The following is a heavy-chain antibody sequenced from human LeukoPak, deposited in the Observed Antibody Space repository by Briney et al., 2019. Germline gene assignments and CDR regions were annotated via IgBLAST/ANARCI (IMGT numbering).Heavy chain of an antibody. CDR3: AELGITMIGGV. Sequence: GGSLRLSCAASGFTFSCYEMNWVRQAPGKGLEWVSYISGSGSTIYYADSVKGRFTISRDNAKNSLYLQMNSLRAEDTAVYYCAELGITMIGGVWGKGTTVTISS. CDR1: GFTFSCYE. CDR2: ISGSGSTI. J-gene: IGHJ6*04. V-gene: IGHV3-48*03. D-gene: IGHD3-10*02.